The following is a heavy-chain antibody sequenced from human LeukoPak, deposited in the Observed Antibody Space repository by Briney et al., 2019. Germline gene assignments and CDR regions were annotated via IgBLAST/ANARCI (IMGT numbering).Heavy chain of an antibody. V-gene: IGHV3-23*01. CDR3: AKQSICGGSSCYSSYFDY. Sequence: VSLRLSCAAPGFTFSSYAMSGVRQPPGKGLEWVSVISGSGGSTYYADCGKGRFSISRDNSKNTLYLQMNSLRAEDTAVYYCAKQSICGGSSCYSSYFDYWGQGTLVTVSS. CDR1: GFTFSSYA. CDR2: ISGSGGST. D-gene: IGHD2-15*01. J-gene: IGHJ4*02.